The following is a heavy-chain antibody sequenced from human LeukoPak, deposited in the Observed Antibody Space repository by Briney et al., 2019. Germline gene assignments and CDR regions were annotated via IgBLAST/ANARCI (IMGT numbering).Heavy chain of an antibody. D-gene: IGHD3-3*01. CDR2: TSYDGSNK. V-gene: IGHV3-30*04. CDR1: GFTFSSYA. Sequence: GRSLRLSCAASGFTFSSYAIHWVRQAPGKGLEWVAVTSYDGSNKYYADSVKGRFTISRYNSKNTLYLQMNSLRTEDTAVYYCARGVGDFWSGYSSPSSRFDPSGQGTLVTVSS. J-gene: IGHJ5*02. CDR3: ARGVGDFWSGYSSPSSRFDP.